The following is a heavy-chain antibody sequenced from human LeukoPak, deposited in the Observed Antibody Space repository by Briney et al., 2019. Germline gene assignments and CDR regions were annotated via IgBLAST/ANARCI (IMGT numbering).Heavy chain of an antibody. CDR1: GFTFSSYG. J-gene: IGHJ4*02. D-gene: IGHD1-26*01. CDR3: AREGATTSFDY. CDR2: IYSDGST. Sequence: GGSLRLSCAASGFTFSSYGMHWVRQAPGKGLEWVSVIYSDGSTYYADSVRGRFTISRDSSKNTLYLQMNSLRAEDTAVYYCAREGATTSFDYWGQGTLVTVSS. V-gene: IGHV3-53*01.